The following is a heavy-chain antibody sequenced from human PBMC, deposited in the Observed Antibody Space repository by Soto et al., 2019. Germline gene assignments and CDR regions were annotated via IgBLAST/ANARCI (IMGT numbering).Heavy chain of an antibody. J-gene: IGHJ4*02. CDR2: ISWDGGVT. CDR3: VKDHYDILPGSNRELDD. Sequence: EVQLVESGGVVVQSGGSLRLSCAVSGFTFEDYTMHWVRQAPEKGLEWVSLISWDGGVTYYADSVKGRFTVSRDNSKSSLFLQMNGLRSEDTALYYCVKDHYDILPGSNRELDDWGQGTLVTVSS. D-gene: IGHD3-9*01. CDR1: GFTFEDYT. V-gene: IGHV3-43*01.